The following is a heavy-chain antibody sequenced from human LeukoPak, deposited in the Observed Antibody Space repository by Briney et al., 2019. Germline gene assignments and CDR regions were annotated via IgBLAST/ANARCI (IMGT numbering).Heavy chain of an antibody. CDR1: GFGFGSYW. V-gene: IGHV3-7*01. Sequence: PGGSLRLSCAASGFGFGSYWMSWVRQAPGKGLEWVANIKEDGSEKKYVDSVKGRFTISRDNAKNSLYLQMNSLRAEDTAVYYCARAITKLSAFDTWGQGTMVTVSS. CDR2: IKEDGSEK. CDR3: ARAITKLSAFDT. J-gene: IGHJ3*02. D-gene: IGHD1-20*01.